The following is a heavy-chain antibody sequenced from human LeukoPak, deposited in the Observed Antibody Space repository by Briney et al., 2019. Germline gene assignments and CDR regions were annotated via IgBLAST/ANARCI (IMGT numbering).Heavy chain of an antibody. CDR2: IWYDGSNK. CDR1: EFTFSSYG. Sequence: GGSLRLSCAAPEFTFSSYGMHWVRQAPGKGLEWVAVIWYDGSNKYYADSVKGRFTISRDNSKNTLYLQMNSLRAEDTAVYYCAKGTAVADIYFDYWGQGTLVTVSS. J-gene: IGHJ4*02. CDR3: AKGTAVADIYFDY. V-gene: IGHV3-33*06. D-gene: IGHD6-19*01.